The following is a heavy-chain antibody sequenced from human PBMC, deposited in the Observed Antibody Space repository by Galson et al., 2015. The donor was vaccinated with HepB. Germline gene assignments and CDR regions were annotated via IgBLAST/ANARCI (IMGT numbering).Heavy chain of an antibody. J-gene: IGHJ6*02. CDR2: ISSSSTFK. V-gene: IGHV3-48*03. CDR3: VRENALGRNYYGLDV. Sequence: SLRLSCAASGFIFSSYEINWVRQAPGKGLEWISYISSSSTFKYYADSVKGRFTISRDNAKNSLFLQMNSLRAEDTAVYYCVRENALGRNYYGLDVWGQGTTVTVSS. CDR1: GFIFSSYE. D-gene: IGHD1-26*01.